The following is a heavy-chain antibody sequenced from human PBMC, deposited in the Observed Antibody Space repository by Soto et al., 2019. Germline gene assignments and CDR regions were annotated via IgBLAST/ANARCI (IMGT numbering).Heavy chain of an antibody. Sequence: GVSVKVSCKASGGAFSSYTISCVRQAPRQGLEWMGRIIPILGIANYAQKFQGRVTITADKSTSTAYMELSSLRSEDTAVYYCARVTDIVVVPAAITEYWGQGTLVTVS. J-gene: IGHJ4*02. D-gene: IGHD2-2*02. V-gene: IGHV1-69*02. CDR2: IIPILGIA. CDR1: GGAFSSYT. CDR3: ARVTDIVVVPAAITEY.